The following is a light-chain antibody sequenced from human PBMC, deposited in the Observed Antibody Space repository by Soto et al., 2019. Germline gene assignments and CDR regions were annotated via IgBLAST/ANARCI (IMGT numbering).Light chain of an antibody. CDR2: GSP. V-gene: IGKV3-20*01. Sequence: EIVLTQSPGTLSLSPGDTATLSCRASQSVYSTYLAWYQHKVGQAPRLLIYGSPTRAPGIPDRFSGSGSGTDFSFATRRLEPDAFAVYDCQQYGSSPSTFGQGTKVEVK. CDR1: QSVYSTY. J-gene: IGKJ1*01. CDR3: QQYGSSPST.